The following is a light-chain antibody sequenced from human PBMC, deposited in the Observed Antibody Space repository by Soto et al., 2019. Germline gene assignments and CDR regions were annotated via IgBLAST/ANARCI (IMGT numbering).Light chain of an antibody. V-gene: IGLV1-40*01. J-gene: IGLJ1*01. Sequence: QSVLTQPPSVSGAPGQRVTISCTGSNSNIGAVYDVHWYQQLPGTAPKLLIYGNSNRPSGVPDRFSGSKSGTSASLAITGLQAEDEADYYCQSYDSSLSAYVFGTGTKLTVL. CDR2: GNS. CDR1: NSNIGAVYD. CDR3: QSYDSSLSAYV.